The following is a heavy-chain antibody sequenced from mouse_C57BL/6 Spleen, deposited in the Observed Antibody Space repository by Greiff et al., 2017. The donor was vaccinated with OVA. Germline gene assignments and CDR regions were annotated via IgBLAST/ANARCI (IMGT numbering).Heavy chain of an antibody. V-gene: IGHV5-17*01. CDR1: GFTFSDYG. CDR3: AREGITTKDFDY. Sequence: EVKLMESGGGLVKPGGSLKLSCAASGFTFSDYGMHWVRQAPEKGLEWVAYISSGSSTIYYADTVKGRFTISRDNAKNTLFLQMTSLRSEDTAMYYCAREGITTKDFDYWGQGTTLTVSS. J-gene: IGHJ2*01. D-gene: IGHD1-1*01. CDR2: ISSGSSTI.